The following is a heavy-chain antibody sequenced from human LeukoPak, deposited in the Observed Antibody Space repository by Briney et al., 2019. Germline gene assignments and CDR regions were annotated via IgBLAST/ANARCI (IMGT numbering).Heavy chain of an antibody. CDR3: AKGVVAGYCSGGSCRFPGYFDY. D-gene: IGHD2-15*01. J-gene: IGHJ4*02. Sequence: GGSLRLSCAASGFTFDDYAMHWVRQAPGKGLEWVSGISWNSGSIGYADSVKGRFTISRDNAKNSLYLQMNSLRAEDTALYYCAKGVVAGYCSGGSCRFPGYFDYWGQGTLVTVSS. CDR1: GFTFDDYA. V-gene: IGHV3-9*01. CDR2: ISWNSGSI.